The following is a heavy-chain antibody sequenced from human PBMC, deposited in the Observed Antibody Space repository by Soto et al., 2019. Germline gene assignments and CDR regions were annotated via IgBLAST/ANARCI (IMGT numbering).Heavy chain of an antibody. CDR1: GGSLSGYY. D-gene: IGHD2-15*01. CDR3: ARASKRSAPHCSGGSCYSDRFDY. V-gene: IGHV4-34*01. CDR2: INHSGST. Sequence: SETLSLTCAVYGGSLSGYYWSWIRQPPGKGLEWIGEINHSGSTNYNPSLKSRVTISVDTSKNQFSLKLSSVTAADTAVYYCARASKRSAPHCSGGSCYSDRFDYWGQGTLVTVPQ. J-gene: IGHJ4*02.